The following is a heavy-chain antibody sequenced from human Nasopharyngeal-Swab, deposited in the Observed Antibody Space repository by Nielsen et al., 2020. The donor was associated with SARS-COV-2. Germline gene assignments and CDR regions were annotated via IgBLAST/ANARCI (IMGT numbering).Heavy chain of an antibody. CDR2: INHSGST. Sequence: SQTLSLTCAVYGGSFSGYYWSWLRQPPGKGLEWIGEINHSGSTSYNPSLKSRVTISIDTSKNQFSLKLGSVTAADTAVYYCARGRFPPAKYQLLYRTSYYYGMDVWGQGTTVTVSS. CDR3: ARGRFPPAKYQLLYRTSYYYGMDV. V-gene: IGHV4-34*01. CDR1: GGSFSGYY. J-gene: IGHJ6*02. D-gene: IGHD2-2*02.